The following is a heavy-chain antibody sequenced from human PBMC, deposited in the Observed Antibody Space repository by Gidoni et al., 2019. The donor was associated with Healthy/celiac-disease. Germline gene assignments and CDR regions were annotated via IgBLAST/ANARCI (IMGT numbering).Heavy chain of an antibody. V-gene: IGHV1-69*01. CDR3: ASSDSSGWYGWY. D-gene: IGHD6-19*01. Sequence: GGIIPIFGTANYAQKFQGRVTITADESTSTAYMELSSLRSEDTAVYYCASSDSSGWYGWYWGQGTLVTVSS. J-gene: IGHJ4*02. CDR2: IIPIFGTA.